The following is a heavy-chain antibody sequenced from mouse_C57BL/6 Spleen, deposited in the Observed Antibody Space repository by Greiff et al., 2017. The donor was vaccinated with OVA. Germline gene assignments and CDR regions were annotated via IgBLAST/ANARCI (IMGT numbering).Heavy chain of an antibody. V-gene: IGHV1-54*01. D-gene: IGHD3-1*01. CDR1: GYAFTNYL. CDR3: AREKAGSAY. Sequence: VQLQQSGAELVRPGTSVKVSCKASGYAFTNYLIEWVKQRPGQGLEWIGVINPGSGGTNYNEKFKGKATLTADKSSSTACMQLSSLTSEDSAVYFCAREKAGSAYWGQGTLVTVSA. J-gene: IGHJ3*01. CDR2: INPGSGGT.